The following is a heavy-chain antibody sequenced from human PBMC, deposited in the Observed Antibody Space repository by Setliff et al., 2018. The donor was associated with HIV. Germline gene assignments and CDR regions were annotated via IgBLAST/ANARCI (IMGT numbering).Heavy chain of an antibody. D-gene: IGHD6-19*01. Sequence: SETLSLTCSVSGGSFSGYYWSWIRQPPGKGLGWIGYIYYSGSTYYNPSLKSRITISVDTSKNQFSLRLSSVTAADTAVYYCIIAYSSGWLAPMGFDSWGQGTLVTVSS. CDR3: IIAYSSGWLAPMGFDS. CDR1: GGSFSGYY. V-gene: IGHV4-59*06. J-gene: IGHJ4*02. CDR2: IYYSGST.